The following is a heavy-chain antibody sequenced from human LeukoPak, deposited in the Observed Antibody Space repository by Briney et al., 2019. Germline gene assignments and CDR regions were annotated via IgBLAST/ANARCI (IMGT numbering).Heavy chain of an antibody. CDR2: TIPIFGTA. D-gene: IGHD3-10*01. V-gene: IGHV1-69*05. CDR1: GGTFSSYT. Sequence: SVKVSCKASGGTFSSYTLSWVRQAPGQGLEWMGGTIPIFGTANYAQKFQGRVTMTRDTSISTAYMELSRLRSDDTAVYYCARASWGSGSSNWFDPWGQGTLVTVSS. J-gene: IGHJ5*02. CDR3: ARASWGSGSSNWFDP.